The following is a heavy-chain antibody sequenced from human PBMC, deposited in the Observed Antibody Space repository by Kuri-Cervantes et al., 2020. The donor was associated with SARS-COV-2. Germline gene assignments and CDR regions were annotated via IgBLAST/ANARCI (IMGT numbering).Heavy chain of an antibody. D-gene: IGHD3-3*01. CDR2: IRSEAYGGTT. J-gene: IGHJ6*03. CDR1: GFTFGDYA. Sequence: GGSLRLSCTASGFTFGDYAMSWVRQAPGKGLEWVGFIRSEAYGGTTEYAASVKGRFTISRDDSKSIAYLQMNSLKTEDTAVYYCTRYDFWSGYYMDVWGKGTTVTVSS. V-gene: IGHV3-49*04. CDR3: TRYDFWSGYYMDV.